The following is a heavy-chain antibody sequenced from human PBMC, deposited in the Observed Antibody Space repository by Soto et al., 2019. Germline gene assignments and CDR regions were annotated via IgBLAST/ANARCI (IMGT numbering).Heavy chain of an antibody. CDR3: ARDRATDYDFWSGSPEVRWFDP. V-gene: IGHV4-61*01. J-gene: IGHJ5*02. D-gene: IGHD3-3*01. CDR1: GGSVSSGSYY. CDR2: IYYSGST. Sequence: SETLFLTCTVSGGSVSSGSYYWSWIRQPPGKGLEWIGYIYYSGSTNYNPSLKSRVTISVDTSKNQFSLKLSSVTAADTAVYYCARDRATDYDFWSGSPEVRWFDPWGQGTLVTVSS.